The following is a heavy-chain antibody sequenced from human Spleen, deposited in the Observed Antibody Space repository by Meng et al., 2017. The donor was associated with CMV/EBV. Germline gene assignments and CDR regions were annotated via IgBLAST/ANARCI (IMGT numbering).Heavy chain of an antibody. CDR1: GFTVSSNY. CDR2: IYSGGST. V-gene: IGHV3-53*01. Sequence: AAGFTVSSNYMSWVRQAPGKGLEWVSVIYSGGSTYYADSVKGRFTISRDNSKNTLYLQMNSLRAEDTAVYYCARDSASSSSLVTFDYWGQGTLVTVSS. J-gene: IGHJ4*02. D-gene: IGHD6-13*01. CDR3: ARDSASSSSLVTFDY.